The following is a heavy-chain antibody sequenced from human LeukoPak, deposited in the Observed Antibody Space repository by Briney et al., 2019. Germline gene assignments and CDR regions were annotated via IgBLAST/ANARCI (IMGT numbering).Heavy chain of an antibody. D-gene: IGHD6-19*01. V-gene: IGHV4-39*07. J-gene: IGHJ4*02. CDR3: ARALGPVVAGSAKGY. CDR2: IYYSGST. CDR1: GGSISSSSYY. Sequence: SETLSLTCTVSGGSISSSSYYWGWIRQPPGKGLEWIGSIYYSGSTYYNPSLKSRVTISVDTSKNQFSLKLSSVTAADTAVYYCARALGPVVAGSAKGYWGQGTLVTVSS.